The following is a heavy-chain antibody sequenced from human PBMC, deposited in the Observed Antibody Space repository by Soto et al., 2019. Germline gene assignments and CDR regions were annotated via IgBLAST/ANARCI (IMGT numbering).Heavy chain of an antibody. CDR1: GYSFTSYW. Sequence: PGESPKISCKGSGYSFTSYWIGWVRQMPGKGLEWMGIIYPGDSDTRYSPSFQGQVTISAEKSISTAYLQWSSLKASDAARYYCARLIIAAAGTGWFDPWGQGTLVTVSS. CDR2: IYPGDSDT. J-gene: IGHJ5*02. V-gene: IGHV5-51*01. CDR3: ARLIIAAAGTGWFDP. D-gene: IGHD6-13*01.